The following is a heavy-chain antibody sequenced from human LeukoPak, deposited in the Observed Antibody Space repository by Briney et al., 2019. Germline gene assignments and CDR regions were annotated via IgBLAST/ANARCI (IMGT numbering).Heavy chain of an antibody. V-gene: IGHV4-39*06. D-gene: IGHD2-21*02. CDR2: IYYSGSI. Sequence: PSETQSLTCTVSGGSISSSVYYWAWIRQPPGKGLLWIGKIYYSGSIYYNPSLTSRVTISVHTCNNQFALKLSYVPAAAPALYYCARVIGCGGDCDEIHFDYWGQGTLVTVSS. CDR1: GGSISSSVYY. J-gene: IGHJ4*02. CDR3: ARVIGCGGDCDEIHFDY.